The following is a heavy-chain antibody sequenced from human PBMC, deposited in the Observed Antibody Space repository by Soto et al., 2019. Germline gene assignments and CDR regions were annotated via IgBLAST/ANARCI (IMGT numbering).Heavy chain of an antibody. D-gene: IGHD3-9*01. J-gene: IGHJ3*02. Sequence: PSETLSLTCTVSGGSISSSSYYWGWIRQPPGKGLEWIGSIYYSGSTYYNPSLKSRVTISVDTSKNQFSLKLSSVTAADTAVYYCARNEPFSVLRYFDWPHIEDSAFDIWGQGTMVTVSS. CDR1: GGSISSSSYY. CDR2: IYYSGST. V-gene: IGHV4-39*01. CDR3: ARNEPFSVLRYFDWPHIEDSAFDI.